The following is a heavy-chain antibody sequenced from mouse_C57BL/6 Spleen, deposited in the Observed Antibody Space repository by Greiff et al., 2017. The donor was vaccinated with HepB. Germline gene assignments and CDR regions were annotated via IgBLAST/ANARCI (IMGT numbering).Heavy chain of an antibody. CDR3: ARGGSHYYGSSYLGAMDY. V-gene: IGHV1-81*01. D-gene: IGHD1-1*01. CDR2: IYPRSGNT. J-gene: IGHJ4*01. CDR1: GYTFTSYG. Sequence: VNVVESGAELARPGASVKLSCKASGYTFTSYGISWVKQRTGQGLEWIGEIYPRSGNTYYNEKFKGKATLTADKSSSTAYMELRSLTSEDSAVYFCARGGSHYYGSSYLGAMDYWGQGTSVTVSS.